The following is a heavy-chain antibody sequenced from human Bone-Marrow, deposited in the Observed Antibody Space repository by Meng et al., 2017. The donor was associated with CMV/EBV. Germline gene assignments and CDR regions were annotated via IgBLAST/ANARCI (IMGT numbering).Heavy chain of an antibody. Sequence: GESLKISCAASGFTFSTYAMSWVRQAPGKGLEWVANIKQDGSEKYYVDSVKGRFTISRDNAKNSLYLQMNSLRAEDTAVYYCARDQVVGATFYYYGMDVWGQRTTVTVSS. D-gene: IGHD1-26*01. CDR1: GFTFSTYA. CDR2: IKQDGSEK. J-gene: IGHJ6*02. V-gene: IGHV3-7*01. CDR3: ARDQVVGATFYYYGMDV.